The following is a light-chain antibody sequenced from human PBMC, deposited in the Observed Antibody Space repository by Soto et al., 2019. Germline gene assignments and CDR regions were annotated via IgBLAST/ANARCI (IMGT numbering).Light chain of an antibody. CDR2: QVT. CDR1: SNDIGHYDL. V-gene: IGLV2-23*02. CDR3: CSHVGTSTFV. Sequence: QSVLTQPASVSGSPGQSITISCTGTSNDIGHYDLVSWFQHHPGKAPQVIIYQVTKRPSGVSDRFSGSRSGNTASLTISGLQTEDEADYYCCSHVGTSTFVFGIGTKVTVL. J-gene: IGLJ1*01.